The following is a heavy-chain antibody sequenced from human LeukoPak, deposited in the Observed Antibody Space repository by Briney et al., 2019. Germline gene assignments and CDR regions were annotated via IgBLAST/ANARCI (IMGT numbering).Heavy chain of an antibody. J-gene: IGHJ4*02. Sequence: SETLSLTCTVSGGSISSYYWSWIRQPPGKGLEWIGYIYYSGSTNYNPSLKSRVTISVDTSKNQFSLKLSSVAAADTAVYYCARAIAARRFDYWGQGTLVTVSP. V-gene: IGHV4-59*01. D-gene: IGHD6-6*01. CDR3: ARAIAARRFDY. CDR2: IYYSGST. CDR1: GGSISSYY.